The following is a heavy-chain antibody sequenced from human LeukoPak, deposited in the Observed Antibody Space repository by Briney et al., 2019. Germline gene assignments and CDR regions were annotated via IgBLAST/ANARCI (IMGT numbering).Heavy chain of an antibody. J-gene: IGHJ3*02. CDR1: GYTFTGYY. V-gene: IGHV1-2*02. Sequence: ASVKVSCKASGYTFTGYYMHWVRQAPGQGLEWMGWINTNSGGTNYAQKFQGRVTMTRDTSISTAYMELSSLSSEDTAVYYCARGGRERYSSGWTDAFDIWGQGTMVTVSS. CDR3: ARGGRERYSSGWTDAFDI. CDR2: INTNSGGT. D-gene: IGHD6-19*01.